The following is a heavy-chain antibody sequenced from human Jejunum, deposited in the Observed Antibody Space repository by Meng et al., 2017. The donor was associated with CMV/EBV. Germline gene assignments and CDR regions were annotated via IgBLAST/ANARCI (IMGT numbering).Heavy chain of an antibody. CDR1: VYTFTDNV. CDR3: ARHGNYLDV. CDR2: LTPRTGGT. V-gene: IGHV1-2*02. D-gene: IGHD3-3*01. Sequence: YCKASVYTFTDNVIHGVRQAPGQGLEWMGWLTPRTGGTFYAQNFQGRVTMTGDTSISTVYMELRRLTSDDTAVYYCARHGNYLDVWGQGTTVTVSS. J-gene: IGHJ6*02.